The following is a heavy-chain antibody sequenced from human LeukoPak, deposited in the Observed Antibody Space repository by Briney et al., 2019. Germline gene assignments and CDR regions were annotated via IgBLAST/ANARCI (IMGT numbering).Heavy chain of an antibody. J-gene: IGHJ4*02. CDR2: IYYSGST. CDR3: ARRDYGDYVLVDY. V-gene: IGHV4-39*01. D-gene: IGHD4-17*01. CDR1: GGSISSSSYY. Sequence: SETLSLTCTVSGGSISSSSYYWGWIRQPPGKGLEWIGSIYYSGSTYYNPSLKSRVTISVDTSKNQFSLKLSSVTAADTAVYYCARRDYGDYVLVDYWGQGTLVTASS.